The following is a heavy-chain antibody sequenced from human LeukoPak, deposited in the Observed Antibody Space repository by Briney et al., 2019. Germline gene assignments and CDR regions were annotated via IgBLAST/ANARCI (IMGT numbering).Heavy chain of an antibody. CDR1: GFTFSSYG. D-gene: IGHD3-9*01. V-gene: IGHV3-23*01. CDR2: ISGSGGST. Sequence: GGSLRLSCAASGFTFSSYGMHWVRQAPGKGLEWVSAISGSGGSTYYADSVKGRFTISRDNSKNTLYLQMNSLRAEDTAVYYCEKTYYDILTGSDYWGQGTLVTVSS. J-gene: IGHJ4*02. CDR3: EKTYYDILTGSDY.